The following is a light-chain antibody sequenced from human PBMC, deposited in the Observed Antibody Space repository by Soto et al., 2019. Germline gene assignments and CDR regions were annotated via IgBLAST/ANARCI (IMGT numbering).Light chain of an antibody. Sequence: EIVLTQSPGTLSLSPGERATLSCRASQAVTSPFLAWYQQKPGQSPRLVIYSTSGRATGIPDRFSGSGSGTDFTLTFSSLEPEDAAVYYCQQYGSSARTFGQGTKVEV. CDR2: STS. CDR3: QQYGSSART. CDR1: QAVTSPF. J-gene: IGKJ1*01. V-gene: IGKV3-20*01.